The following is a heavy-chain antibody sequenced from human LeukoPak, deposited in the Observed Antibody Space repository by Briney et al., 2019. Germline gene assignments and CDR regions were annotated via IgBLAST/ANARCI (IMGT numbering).Heavy chain of an antibody. CDR2: IYYTGSS. J-gene: IGHJ4*02. V-gene: IGHV4-39*07. CDR3: ARYDVGWYYFDY. Sequence: PSETLSLTCSVSGGAISSSDDYWGFVRQTPGKGLEWMGSIYYTGSSHYNPSLRSRATISVDTSNNQFSLKLSSVTAADTAVYYCARYDVGWYYFDYWGQGTLVTVSS. CDR1: GGAISSSDDY. D-gene: IGHD6-19*01.